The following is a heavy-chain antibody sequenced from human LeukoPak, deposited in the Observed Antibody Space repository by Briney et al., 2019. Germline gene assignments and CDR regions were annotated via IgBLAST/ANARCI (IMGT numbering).Heavy chain of an antibody. CDR1: GFTFSSYG. CDR2: ISYDGSNK. J-gene: IGHJ4*02. D-gene: IGHD1-26*01. V-gene: IGHV3-30*03. CDR3: ARDSGSSGSPDY. Sequence: GGSLRLSCAASGFTFSSYGMHWVRQAPGKGLEWVAVISYDGSNKYYADSVKGRFTISRDNSKNTLYLQMNSLRAEDTAVYYCARDSGSSGSPDYWGQGTLVTVSS.